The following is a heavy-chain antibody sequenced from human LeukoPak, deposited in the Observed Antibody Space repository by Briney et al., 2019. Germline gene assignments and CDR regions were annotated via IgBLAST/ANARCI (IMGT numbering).Heavy chain of an antibody. V-gene: IGHV1-2*02. D-gene: IGHD3-3*01. CDR1: GYTFTGYY. CDR2: INPNSGGT. Sequence: GASVKVSCKASGYTFTGYYMHWVRQAPGQGLEWMGWINPNSGGTNYAQKFQGRVTMTRDTSISTAYMELSRLRSDDTAVYYCARDLASLAPYYDFWSGYSYYYYYGMDVWGQGTTVTVPS. CDR3: ARDLASLAPYYDFWSGYSYYYYYGMDV. J-gene: IGHJ6*02.